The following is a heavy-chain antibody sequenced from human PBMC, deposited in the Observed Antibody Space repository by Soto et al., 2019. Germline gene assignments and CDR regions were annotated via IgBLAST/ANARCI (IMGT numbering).Heavy chain of an antibody. Sequence: SETMSLTCTVSVDSISSYYWSWIRQPPGKGLEWIGYIYYSGSTYYNPSLKSRVTISVDTSKNQFSLKLSSVTAADTAVYYCARFVFDYDSSGYYFLRFYGMDVWGQGITVTVSS. CDR3: ARFVFDYDSSGYYFLRFYGMDV. CDR1: VDSISSYY. J-gene: IGHJ6*02. D-gene: IGHD3-22*01. V-gene: IGHV4-30-4*01. CDR2: IYYSGST.